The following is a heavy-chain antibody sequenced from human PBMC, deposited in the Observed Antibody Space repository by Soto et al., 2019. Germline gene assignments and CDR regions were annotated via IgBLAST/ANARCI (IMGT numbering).Heavy chain of an antibody. CDR1: GFTFSDHY. D-gene: IGHD6-19*01. J-gene: IGHJ4*02. Sequence: GGSLRLSCAASGFTFSDHYMDWVRQAPGKGLDWVGRIKNKAKSYTSAYAASVKGRLTFSRDDSMNSVYLQMNNLKIDDTAVYYCTRVTKAGTTFFYSWGQGILVTVSS. V-gene: IGHV3-72*01. CDR3: TRVTKAGTTFFYS. CDR2: IKNKAKSYTS.